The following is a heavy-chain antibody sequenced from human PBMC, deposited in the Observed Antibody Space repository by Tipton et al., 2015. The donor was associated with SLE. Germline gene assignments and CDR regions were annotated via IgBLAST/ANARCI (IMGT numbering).Heavy chain of an antibody. CDR2: ISGSGGST. D-gene: IGHD3-22*01. CDR3: AKDPAHYYDSSGRRGYFDY. CDR1: GFTFSSYA. Sequence: SLRLSCAASGFTFSSYAMSWVRQAPGKGLEWVSAISGSGGSTYYADSVKGRFTISRDNSKNTLYLQMNSLRAEDTAVYYCAKDPAHYYDSSGRRGYFDYWGQGTLVTVSS. J-gene: IGHJ4*02. V-gene: IGHV3-23*01.